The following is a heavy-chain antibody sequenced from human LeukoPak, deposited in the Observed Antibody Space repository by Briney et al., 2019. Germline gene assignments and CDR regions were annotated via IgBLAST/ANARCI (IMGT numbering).Heavy chain of an antibody. CDR3: ARGGAARHPYNWFDP. V-gene: IGHV1-3*01. Sequence: ASVKVSCKASGYTFTSYAMHWVRQAPGQGLEWMGWINAGNGNTKYSQKFQGRVTITRDTSASTAYMELSSLRSEDTAVYYCARGGAARHPYNWFDPWGQGTLVTVSS. CDR1: GYTFTSYA. J-gene: IGHJ5*02. D-gene: IGHD6-6*01. CDR2: INAGNGNT.